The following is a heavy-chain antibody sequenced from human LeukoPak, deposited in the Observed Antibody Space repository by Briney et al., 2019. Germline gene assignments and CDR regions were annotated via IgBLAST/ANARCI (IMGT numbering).Heavy chain of an antibody. V-gene: IGHV3-7*04. CDR3: AKDLHYYDSGDYYYYFDC. D-gene: IGHD3-22*01. J-gene: IGHJ4*02. CDR1: GFTFSSYW. CDR2: IKQDGSEK. Sequence: GGSLRLSCAASGFTFSSYWMSWVRQAPGKGLEWVANIKQDGSEKYYVDSVKGRFTISRDNAKNSLYLQMSSLRAEDTAVYYCAKDLHYYDSGDYYYYFDCWGQGTLVTVSS.